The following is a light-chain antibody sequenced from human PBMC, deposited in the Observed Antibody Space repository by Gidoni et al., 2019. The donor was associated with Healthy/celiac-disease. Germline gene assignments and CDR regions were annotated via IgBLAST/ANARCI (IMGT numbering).Light chain of an antibody. CDR2: GAS. CDR1: QSVSSN. V-gene: IGKV3-15*01. Sequence: IVMTQSPATLSVSPGERATLSCRASQSVSSNLAWYQQKPGQAPRLLIYGASTRATGIPARFSGSGSGTEFTLTISSLQSEDFAVYYCQQYNNGGTFGQGTKLEIK. CDR3: QQYNNGGT. J-gene: IGKJ2*01.